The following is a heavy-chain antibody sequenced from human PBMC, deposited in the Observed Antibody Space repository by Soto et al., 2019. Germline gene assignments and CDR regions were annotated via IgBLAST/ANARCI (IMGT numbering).Heavy chain of an antibody. CDR1: GCSLTTRGMC. CDR3: ARAPSGDCKNGLDV. Sequence: SGPTLVNPTQTLTLTCTFSGCSLTTRGMCVSWIRQPPGKALEWLALNDWDDDKYYSTSLKTRLTVSKDTSKSQVVLTMTNMDPVDTATYYCARAPSGDCKNGLDVWGQGTTVTVSS. CDR2: NDWDDDK. V-gene: IGHV2-70*01. D-gene: IGHD2-21*02. J-gene: IGHJ6*02.